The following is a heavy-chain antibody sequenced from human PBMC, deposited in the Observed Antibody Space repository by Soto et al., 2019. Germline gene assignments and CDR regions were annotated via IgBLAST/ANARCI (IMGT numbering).Heavy chain of an antibody. CDR2: VKSKTDGGTT. Sequence: EVQVVESGGGLVKPGGSLRLSCAASGFIFSNAWMNWVRQAPGKGLEWVGRVKSKTDGGTTDYAAPVKGRFSISRDDSKDTLYLQMNSLKTEDTAVYYCTTVRFTYGTADYGMDVWGQGTTVTVSS. J-gene: IGHJ6*02. CDR3: TTVRFTYGTADYGMDV. V-gene: IGHV3-15*01. D-gene: IGHD3-16*01. CDR1: GFIFSNAW.